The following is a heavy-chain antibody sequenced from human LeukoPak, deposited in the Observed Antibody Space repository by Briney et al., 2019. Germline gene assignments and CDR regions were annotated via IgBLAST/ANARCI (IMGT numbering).Heavy chain of an antibody. CDR1: GYTFTGYY. CDR2: INPNSGGT. CDR3: ARGSIVVVVAALDY. V-gene: IGHV1-2*02. J-gene: IGHJ4*02. D-gene: IGHD2-15*01. Sequence: ASVKVSCKASGYTFTGYYMHWVRQAPGQGLEWMGWINPNSGGTNYAQKFQGRVTMTRDTSISTAYMELRSLRSDDTAVYYCARGSIVVVVAALDYWGQGTLVTVSS.